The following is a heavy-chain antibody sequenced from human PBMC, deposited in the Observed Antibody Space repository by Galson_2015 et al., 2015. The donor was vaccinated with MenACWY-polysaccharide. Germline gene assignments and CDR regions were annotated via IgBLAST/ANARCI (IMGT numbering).Heavy chain of an antibody. CDR2: MNPRSGHT. V-gene: IGHV1-8*01. D-gene: IGHD4-17*01. CDR3: ARGLYGA. J-gene: IGHJ5*02. Sequence: SVKVSCKASGYTFTYNDINWVRQATGQRLEWMGLMNPRSGHTEYAQKFQGRVTMTSNPAISTAYMELTSLRSEDTAVYYCARGLYGAWGQRTLVIVSS. CDR1: GYTFTYND.